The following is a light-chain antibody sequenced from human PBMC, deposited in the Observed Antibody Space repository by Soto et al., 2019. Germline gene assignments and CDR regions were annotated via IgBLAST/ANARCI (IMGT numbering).Light chain of an antibody. CDR2: DAS. CDR1: QSISSY. J-gene: IGKJ1*01. Sequence: DIQMTQSPSSLSASVGDRVTITCRASQSISSYLNWYQQKPGKAPKLLIYDASSLESGVPSRFSGSGSGTEFTLTISSLQPDDFATYYCQQYKSYPWTFGQGTKVDI. CDR3: QQYKSYPWT. V-gene: IGKV1-5*01.